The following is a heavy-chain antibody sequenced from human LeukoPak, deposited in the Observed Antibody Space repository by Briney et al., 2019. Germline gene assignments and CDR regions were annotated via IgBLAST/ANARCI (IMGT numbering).Heavy chain of an antibody. Sequence: SETLSLTCTVSGGSISTYYWSWIRQSPEKGLEWIGYIYYSGSTNYNPSLKSRVTISVDTSKNQFSLKLNSVTAADTAVYYCARRVAVTSRYYFDYWGQGTLVTVSS. J-gene: IGHJ4*02. D-gene: IGHD6-19*01. CDR3: ARRVAVTSRYYFDY. CDR2: IYYSGST. V-gene: IGHV4-59*01. CDR1: GGSISTYY.